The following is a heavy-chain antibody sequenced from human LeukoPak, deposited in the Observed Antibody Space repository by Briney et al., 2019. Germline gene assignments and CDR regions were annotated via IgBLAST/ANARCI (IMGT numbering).Heavy chain of an antibody. V-gene: IGHV4-59*12. CDR1: SGSISKYY. CDR3: ARVRGQLWPPDY. CDR2: MYHTGSA. D-gene: IGHD1-1*01. J-gene: IGHJ4*02. Sequence: SETLSLTCTVSSGSISKYYWSWIRQPPGKGLEWIGYMYHTGSAHYSPSLTSRVTISVDTSKSQSSLKMGSVTAADTAVYYCARVRGQLWPPDYWGPGTLVIVSS.